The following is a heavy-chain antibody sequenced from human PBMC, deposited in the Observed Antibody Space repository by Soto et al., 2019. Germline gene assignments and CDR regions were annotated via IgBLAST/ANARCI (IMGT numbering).Heavy chain of an antibody. J-gene: IGHJ3*02. CDR3: ARRATYSSSWYGDAFDI. D-gene: IGHD6-13*01. CDR2: IYYSGST. V-gene: IGHV4-39*01. CDR1: GGSISSSSYY. Sequence: SETLSLTCTVSGGSISSSSYYWGWIRQPPGKGLEWIGSIYYSGSTYYNPSLKSRVTISVDTSKNQFSLKLSSVTAADTAVYYCARRATYSSSWYGDAFDIWGQGTMVTVSS.